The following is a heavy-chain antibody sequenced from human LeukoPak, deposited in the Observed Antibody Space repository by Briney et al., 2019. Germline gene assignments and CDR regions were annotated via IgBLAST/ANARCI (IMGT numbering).Heavy chain of an antibody. CDR2: ISASGGGT. CDR1: GFTFSRDG. J-gene: IGHJ2*01. CDR3: AKNLLGSEAFSWYFDL. V-gene: IGHV3-23*01. D-gene: IGHD1-26*01. Sequence: GGSLRLSCAASGFTFSRDGMSWVRQAPGKGLEWVSSISASGGGTVYADSVKGRVTISRDNSKNTLYLQMHSLRAEDTGVYSCAKNLLGSEAFSWYFDLWGRGTLVTVSS.